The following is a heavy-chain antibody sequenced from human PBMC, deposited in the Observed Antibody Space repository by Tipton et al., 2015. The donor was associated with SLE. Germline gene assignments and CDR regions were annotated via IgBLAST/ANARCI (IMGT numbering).Heavy chain of an antibody. J-gene: IGHJ6*03. V-gene: IGHV3-48*03. CDR2: ISSAGNAI. CDR1: GFTFSNYE. D-gene: IGHD3-9*01. Sequence: VQSGGSLRLSCATSGFTFSNYEMNWVRQAPGKGLEWVSYISSAGNAIYYADSVRGRFTISRDNARNSVFLQMSSLRGEDTALYYCARGPALDSTGYYMDVWGKGTAVAVSS. CDR3: ARGPALDSTGYYMDV.